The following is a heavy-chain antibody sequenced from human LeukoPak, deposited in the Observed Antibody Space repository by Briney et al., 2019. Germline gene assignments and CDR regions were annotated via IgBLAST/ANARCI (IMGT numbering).Heavy chain of an antibody. Sequence: GGSLRLSCAASEFTFRSYAMHWVRQAPGKGLEWVALISYDGSNKYYADSVKGRFTISRDNSKNTLYLQINTLSAEDTAVYYCAREERGYHLILRKDQYYYMDVWGKGTTVTVSS. V-gene: IGHV3-30*04. CDR3: AREERGYHLILRKDQYYYMDV. D-gene: IGHD5-12*01. CDR2: ISYDGSNK. CDR1: EFTFRSYA. J-gene: IGHJ6*03.